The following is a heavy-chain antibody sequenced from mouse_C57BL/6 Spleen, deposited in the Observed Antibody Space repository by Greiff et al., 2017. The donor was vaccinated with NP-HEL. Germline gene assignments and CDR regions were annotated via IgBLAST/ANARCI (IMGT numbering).Heavy chain of an antibody. CDR2: IYPGDGDT. J-gene: IGHJ2*01. CDR3: ARLNYSNPPFDY. CDR1: GYAFSSYW. D-gene: IGHD2-5*01. V-gene: IGHV1-80*01. Sequence: VQLQQSGAELVKPGASVKISCKASGYAFSSYWMNWVKQRPGKGLEWIGQIYPGDGDTNYNGKFKGKATLTADKSSSTAYMQLSSLTSEDSAVYFCARLNYSNPPFDYWGQGTTLTVSS.